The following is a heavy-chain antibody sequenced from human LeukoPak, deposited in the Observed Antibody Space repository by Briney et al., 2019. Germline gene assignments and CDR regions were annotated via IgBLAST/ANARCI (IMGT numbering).Heavy chain of an antibody. CDR3: ARGLPSFVWDPDAFDI. Sequence: SETLSLTCAVYGGSFSGYYWSWIRQPPGKGLEWIGEINHSGSTNYNPSLKSRVTISVATSKDQFSLKLSSVTAADTAVYYCARGLPSFVWDPDAFDIWGQGTMVTVSS. D-gene: IGHD1-26*01. CDR2: INHSGST. V-gene: IGHV4-34*01. CDR1: GGSFSGYY. J-gene: IGHJ3*02.